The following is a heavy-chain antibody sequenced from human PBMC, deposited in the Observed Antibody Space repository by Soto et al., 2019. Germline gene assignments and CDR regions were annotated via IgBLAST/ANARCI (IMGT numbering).Heavy chain of an antibody. V-gene: IGHV1-18*04. CDR3: ARDQSPGYCSGGSCFVYGMDV. CDR1: GYTFTSYG. D-gene: IGHD2-15*01. J-gene: IGHJ6*02. Sequence: ASVKVSCKASGYTFTSYGSSWVRQAPGQGLEWMGWISAYNGNTNYAQKLQGRVTMTTDTSTSTAYMELRSLRSDDTAVYYCARDQSPGYCSGGSCFVYGMDVWGQGTTVTVSS. CDR2: ISAYNGNT.